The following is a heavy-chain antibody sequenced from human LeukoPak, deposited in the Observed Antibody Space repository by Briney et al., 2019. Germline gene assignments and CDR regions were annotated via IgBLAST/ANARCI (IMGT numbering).Heavy chain of an antibody. V-gene: IGHV4-34*01. Sequence: SETLSLTCAVYGGSFSGYYWSWIRQPPGKGLEWIGEINHSGSTNCNPSLKSRVTISVDTSKNQFSLKLSSVTAADTAVYYCASHSIAAAFDYWGQGTLVTVSS. CDR2: INHSGST. D-gene: IGHD6-13*01. J-gene: IGHJ4*02. CDR3: ASHSIAAAFDY. CDR1: GGSFSGYY.